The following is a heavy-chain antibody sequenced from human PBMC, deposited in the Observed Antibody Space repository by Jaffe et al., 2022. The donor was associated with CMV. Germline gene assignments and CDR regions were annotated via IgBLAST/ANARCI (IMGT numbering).Heavy chain of an antibody. Sequence: QVQLVESGGGVVQPGRSLRLSCAASGFTFSSYGMHWVRQAPGKGLEWVAVIWYDGSNKYYADSVKGRFTISRDNSKNTLYLQMNSLRAEDTAVYYCAKEGLSERSYYDSSMMDVWGQGTTVTVSS. J-gene: IGHJ6*02. CDR2: IWYDGSNK. D-gene: IGHD3-22*01. CDR3: AKEGLSERSYYDSSMMDV. V-gene: IGHV3-33*06. CDR1: GFTFSSYG.